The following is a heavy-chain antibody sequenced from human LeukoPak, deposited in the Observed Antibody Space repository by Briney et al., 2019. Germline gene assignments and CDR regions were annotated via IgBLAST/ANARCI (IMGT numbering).Heavy chain of an antibody. V-gene: IGHV3-21*01. CDR1: GFTFSSYN. J-gene: IGHJ4*02. D-gene: IGHD6-13*01. Sequence: GGSLRLSCAASGFTFSSYNMNWVRQAPGKGLEWVSSITSSSSYIYYADSVKGRFTISRDNSKNTLYLQMNSLRAEDTAVYYCAKASTTFIAAAGVDYWGQGTLVTVSS. CDR3: AKASTTFIAAAGVDY. CDR2: ITSSSSYI.